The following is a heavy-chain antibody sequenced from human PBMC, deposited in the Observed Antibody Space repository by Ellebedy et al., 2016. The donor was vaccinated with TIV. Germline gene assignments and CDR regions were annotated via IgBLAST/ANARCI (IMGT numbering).Heavy chain of an antibody. V-gene: IGHV3-21*01. CDR1: GFTFSSYS. CDR3: ARGTYYYDSTVPH. CDR2: ISSSSSYI. D-gene: IGHD3-22*01. J-gene: IGHJ1*01. Sequence: GGSLRLXXAASGFTFSSYSMNWVRQAPGKGLEWVSSISSSSSYIYYADSVKGRFTISRDNAKNSLYLQMNSLRAEDTAVYYCARGTYYYDSTVPHWGQGTLVTVSS.